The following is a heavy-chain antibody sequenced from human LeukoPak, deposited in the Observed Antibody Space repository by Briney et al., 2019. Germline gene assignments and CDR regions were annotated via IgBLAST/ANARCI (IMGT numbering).Heavy chain of an antibody. V-gene: IGHV3-48*01. CDR2: ISPTGSSI. J-gene: IGHJ3*02. CDR1: GFTFDTHS. Sequence: PGGSLRLSCAASGFTFDTHSINWVRQAPGKGLKWVSYISPTGSSIYYADSVRGRFTISRDNSKNTLYLQMNSLRAEDTAVYYCAAYVLLWFGELLNAFDIWGQGTMVTVSS. D-gene: IGHD3-10*01. CDR3: AAYVLLWFGELLNAFDI.